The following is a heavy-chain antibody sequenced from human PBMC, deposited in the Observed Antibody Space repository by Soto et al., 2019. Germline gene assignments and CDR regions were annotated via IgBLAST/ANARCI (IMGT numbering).Heavy chain of an antibody. D-gene: IGHD6-19*01. CDR2: IKQDGSEK. V-gene: IGHV3-7*01. Sequence: EVQLVESGGGLVQPGGSLRLSCAASGFTFSSYWMSWVRQAPGKGLEWVANIKQDGSEKYYVDSVKGRFTISRDNAKNSLYLQMNSLRAEDTAVYYCARAFGSIAVAGKPGNYYYYGMDVWGQGTTVTVSS. CDR1: GFTFSSYW. J-gene: IGHJ6*02. CDR3: ARAFGSIAVAGKPGNYYYYGMDV.